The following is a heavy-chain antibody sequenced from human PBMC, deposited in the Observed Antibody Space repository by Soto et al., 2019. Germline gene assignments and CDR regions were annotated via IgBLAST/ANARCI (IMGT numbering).Heavy chain of an antibody. Sequence: SETLSLTCTVSGDSIISSDFYWGWVRQPPGKGLEWIGSIFYLGSSYYNPSLKSRVTMSVDTSKNQFSLRLRSVTAADTALYFCARHSLALRKNNWFDAWGQGIMVTVSS. CDR2: IFYLGSS. D-gene: IGHD3-3*02. CDR3: ARHSLALRKNNWFDA. CDR1: GDSIISSDFY. J-gene: IGHJ5*02. V-gene: IGHV4-39*01.